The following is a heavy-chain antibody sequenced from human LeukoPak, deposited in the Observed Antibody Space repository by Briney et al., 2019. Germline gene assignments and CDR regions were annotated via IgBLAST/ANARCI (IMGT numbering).Heavy chain of an antibody. Sequence: PGGSLRLSCAASGFTFSSYWMHWVRQAPGKGLEWVSSISSSSSYIYYADSVKGRFTISRDNAKNSLYLQMNSLRAEDTAVYYCARDLRTRVVAALYNWFDPWGQGTLVTVSS. J-gene: IGHJ5*02. CDR3: ARDLRTRVVAALYNWFDP. CDR1: GFTFSSYW. V-gene: IGHV3-21*01. CDR2: ISSSSSYI. D-gene: IGHD2-15*01.